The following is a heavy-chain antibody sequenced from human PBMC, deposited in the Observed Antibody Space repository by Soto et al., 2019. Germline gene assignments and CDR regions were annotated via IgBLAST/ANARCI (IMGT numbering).Heavy chain of an antibody. CDR2: INHNTNT. Sequence: SETLSLTCAVYGGSFSDTYWNWFRQPPGKGLEWIGEINHNTNTIYNPSLTSRVTISVDTSKNHFSLKLTSVTAADTAVYYCARTLYGDNVDYWGQGTLVTVS. D-gene: IGHD4-17*01. CDR3: ARTLYGDNVDY. J-gene: IGHJ4*02. V-gene: IGHV4-34*01. CDR1: GGSFSDTY.